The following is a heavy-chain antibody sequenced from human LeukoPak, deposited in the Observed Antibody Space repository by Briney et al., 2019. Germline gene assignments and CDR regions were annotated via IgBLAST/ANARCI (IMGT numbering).Heavy chain of an antibody. D-gene: IGHD3-10*01. CDR2: ISSSSSYI. Sequence: PGGSLRLSCAASGFIFSSYSMNWVRQAPGKGLEWVSSISSSSSYIYYAGSVKGRFTISRDNAKNSLYLQMNSLRADDTAVYYCAREDYGSRSGDYWGQGTLVTVSS. CDR3: AREDYGSRSGDY. V-gene: IGHV3-21*01. J-gene: IGHJ4*02. CDR1: GFIFSSYS.